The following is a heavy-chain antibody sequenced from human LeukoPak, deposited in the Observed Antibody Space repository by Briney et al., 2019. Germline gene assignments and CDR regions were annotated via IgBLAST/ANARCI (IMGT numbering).Heavy chain of an antibody. J-gene: IGHJ4*02. CDR3: AKDTYSSSPYYFDY. V-gene: IGHV3-23*01. CDR1: GFTFNNYA. Sequence: GGSLRLSCAAAGFTFNNYAMSWVRQAPGKGLKWVSGISSGGSTYYADSVKGRFTISRDNSKNTLFLQMNSLRAEDTAVYYCAKDTYSSSPYYFDYWGQGTLITVSS. D-gene: IGHD6-6*01. CDR2: ISSGGST.